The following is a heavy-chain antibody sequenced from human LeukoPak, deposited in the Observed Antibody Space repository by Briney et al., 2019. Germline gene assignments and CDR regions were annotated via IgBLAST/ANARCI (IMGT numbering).Heavy chain of an antibody. CDR3: AKDSGSSSGYESWFDP. V-gene: IGHV3-9*01. CDR2: ISWSSDNI. J-gene: IGHJ5*02. CDR1: GITFSSYG. Sequence: PGGSLRLSCAASGITFSSYGMHWVRQAPGKGLEWVSGISWSSDNIDYADSVKGRFTISRDNAKNSLYLQMNSLRVEDTALYYCAKDSGSSSGYESWFDPWGQGTLVTVSS. D-gene: IGHD5-12*01.